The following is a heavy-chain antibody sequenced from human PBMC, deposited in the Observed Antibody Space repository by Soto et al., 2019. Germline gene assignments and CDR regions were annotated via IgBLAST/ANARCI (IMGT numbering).Heavy chain of an antibody. CDR2: IYHSGST. Sequence: QVQLQESGPGLVKPSGTLSLTCAVSSGSISSSNWWSWVRQPPGKGLEWIGEIYHSGSTNYNPSLRSRVTISVDKSKNQFSLKLSSVTAADTAVYYCARRTHIAAASRPFDYWGQGTLVTVSS. V-gene: IGHV4-4*02. D-gene: IGHD6-13*01. CDR1: SGSISSSNW. CDR3: ARRTHIAAASRPFDY. J-gene: IGHJ4*02.